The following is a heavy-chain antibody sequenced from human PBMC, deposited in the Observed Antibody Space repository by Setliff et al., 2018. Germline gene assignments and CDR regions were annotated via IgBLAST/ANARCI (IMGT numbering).Heavy chain of an antibody. CDR3: ARGPGSWYDPPQNWFDP. CDR1: GGSISSYY. V-gene: IGHV4-59*01. J-gene: IGHJ5*02. D-gene: IGHD6-13*01. CDR2: IYYSGST. Sequence: SETLSLTCTVSGGSISSYYWSWIRQPPGKGLEWIGYIYYSGSTNYNPSLKSRVTISVDTSKNQFYLKLSPVTAADTAVYYCARGPGSWYDPPQNWFDPWGQGTLVTVSS.